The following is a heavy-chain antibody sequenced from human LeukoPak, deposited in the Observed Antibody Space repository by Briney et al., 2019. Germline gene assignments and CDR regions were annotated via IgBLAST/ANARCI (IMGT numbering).Heavy chain of an antibody. CDR3: ALSSIAAPIDY. CDR1: GFALSTSGVG. J-gene: IGHJ4*02. V-gene: IGHV2-5*02. CDR2: IYWDDDK. Sequence: SGPTLVNTTQTLTMTCTFSGFALSTSGVGVGWIRQPPGKALELLALIYWDDDKRYSPSLKSRLTITKDTSKNQVVLTMTNMDPVDTATSYCALSSIAAPIDYWGQGTLVTVSS. D-gene: IGHD6-6*01.